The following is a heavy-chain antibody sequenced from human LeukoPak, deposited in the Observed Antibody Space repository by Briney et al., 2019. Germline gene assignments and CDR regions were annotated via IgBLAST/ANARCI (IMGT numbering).Heavy chain of an antibody. CDR3: ARVSFYDSSGYYPPDY. CDR2: LSYDGSNN. V-gene: IGHV3-33*01. CDR1: GFTFTSYG. Sequence: PGGFLRLSCAASGFTFTSYGMHWVRQAPGKGLEWVAVLSYDGSNNYYAVSVKGRFTISRDNSKNTLYLQMNSLRAEDTAVYYCARVSFYDSSGYYPPDYWGQGTLVTVSS. J-gene: IGHJ4*02. D-gene: IGHD3-22*01.